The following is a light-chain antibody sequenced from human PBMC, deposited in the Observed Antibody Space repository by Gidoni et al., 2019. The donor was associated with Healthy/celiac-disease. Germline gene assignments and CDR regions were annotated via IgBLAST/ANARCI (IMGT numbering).Light chain of an antibody. CDR2: DAS. CDR1: QSVSSY. CDR3: QQRSNWPIHFT. Sequence: EIVLTQSPATLSLSPGERATLSCRASQSVSSYLAWYQQKPGQAPRLLIYDASNRATGIPARFSGSGSGTDFTLTISSLEPEDFAVYYCQQRSNWPIHFTFSPGTKVDIK. V-gene: IGKV3-11*01. J-gene: IGKJ3*01.